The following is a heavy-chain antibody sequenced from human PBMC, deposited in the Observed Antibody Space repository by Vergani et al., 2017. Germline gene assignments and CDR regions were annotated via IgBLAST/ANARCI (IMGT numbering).Heavy chain of an antibody. V-gene: IGHV3-73*02. CDR3: TRLGISDIVVVPAANYYYYMDV. Sequence: EVQLVESGGGLVQPGGSLKLSCAASGFTFSGSAMHWVRQASGKGLEWVGRIRSKANSYATAYAASVKGRFTISRDDSKNTAYLQMNSLKTEDTAVYYCTRLGISDIVVVPAANYYYYMDVWGKGP. CDR1: GFTFSGSA. CDR2: IRSKANSYAT. D-gene: IGHD2-2*01. J-gene: IGHJ6*03.